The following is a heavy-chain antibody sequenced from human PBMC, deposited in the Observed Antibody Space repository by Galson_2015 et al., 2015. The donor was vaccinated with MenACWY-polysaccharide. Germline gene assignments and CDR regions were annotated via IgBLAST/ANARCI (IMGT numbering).Heavy chain of an antibody. CDR2: ISSSSSTI. Sequence: SLRLSCAASGFTFSSYSMNWVRQAPGKGLEWVSYISSSSSTIYYADSVKGRFTISRDNAKNSLYLQMNSLRAEDTAVYYCASRKPTFLNAFDIWGQGTMVPVSS. V-gene: IGHV3-48*01. D-gene: IGHD3-16*01. CDR3: ASRKPTFLNAFDI. CDR1: GFTFSSYS. J-gene: IGHJ3*02.